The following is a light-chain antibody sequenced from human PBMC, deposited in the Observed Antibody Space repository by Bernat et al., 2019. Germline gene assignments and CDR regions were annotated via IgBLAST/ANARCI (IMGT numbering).Light chain of an antibody. V-gene: IGKV3D-15*01. Sequence: ERATLSCRASQRVYTYLAWYQQKPGQAPRLLIHSASSRATGIPDRFSCSGSGTEFILTLSSLDPADVGVYHCYQYKNGDTFGGGTKVEIK. CDR2: SAS. J-gene: IGKJ4*01. CDR1: QRVYTY. CDR3: YQYKNGDT.